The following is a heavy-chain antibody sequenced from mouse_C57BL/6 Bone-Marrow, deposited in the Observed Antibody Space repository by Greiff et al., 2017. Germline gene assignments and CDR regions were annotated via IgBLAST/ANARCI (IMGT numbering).Heavy chain of an antibody. Sequence: EVQRVESEGGLVQPGSSMKLSCTASGFTFGDYYMAWVRQVPEKGLEWVANINYDGSSTYYLDSLKSRFIISRDNAKNILYLQMSSLKSEDTATYYCASDGGYWGQGTSVTVSS. V-gene: IGHV5-16*01. J-gene: IGHJ4*01. CDR3: ASDGGY. CDR2: INYDGSST. CDR1: GFTFGDYY.